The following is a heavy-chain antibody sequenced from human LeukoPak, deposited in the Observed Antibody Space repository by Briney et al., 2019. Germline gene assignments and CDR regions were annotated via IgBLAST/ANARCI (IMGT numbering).Heavy chain of an antibody. Sequence: SETPSLTCAVYGGSFSGYYLSWIRQPPGKGLEWIGYIYYSGSTNYNPSLKSRVTISVDTSKNQFSLKLSSVTAADTAVYYCARVSTMVRGAYDAFDIWGQGTMVTVSS. CDR3: ARVSTMVRGAYDAFDI. D-gene: IGHD3-10*01. CDR2: IYYSGST. J-gene: IGHJ3*02. V-gene: IGHV4-59*01. CDR1: GGSFSGYY.